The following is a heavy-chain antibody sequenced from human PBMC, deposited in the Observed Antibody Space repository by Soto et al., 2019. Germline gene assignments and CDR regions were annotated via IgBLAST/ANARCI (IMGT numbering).Heavy chain of an antibody. CDR3: ARNKGYCSSTSFYGMDV. CDR1: GYRVTTYW. CDR2: LYPGDSDT. J-gene: IGHJ6*02. V-gene: IGHV5-51*01. Sequence: PGESLKISCEGSGYRVTTYWIGLVRQIAGKGLEWMVSLYPGDSDTRYSPSFQGQVTISADKSISTAYLQWNSLNASDSAMYFCARNKGYCSSTSFYGMDVWGQGTTVTVSS. D-gene: IGHD2-2*01.